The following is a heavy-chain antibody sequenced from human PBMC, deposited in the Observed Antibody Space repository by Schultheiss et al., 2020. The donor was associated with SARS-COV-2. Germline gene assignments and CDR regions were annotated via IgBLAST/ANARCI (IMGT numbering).Heavy chain of an antibody. CDR1: GGSFSGYY. D-gene: IGHD5-18*01. Sequence: SQTLSLTCAVYGGSFSGYYWSWIRQPPGKGLEWIGEINHSGSTNYNPSLKSRVTISLNTSKNQLSLKLSSVSAADTAVYYCARVDLETALVGGLDVWGQGSTVTVSS. CDR3: ARVDLETALVGGLDV. J-gene: IGHJ6*02. V-gene: IGHV4-34*01. CDR2: INHSGST.